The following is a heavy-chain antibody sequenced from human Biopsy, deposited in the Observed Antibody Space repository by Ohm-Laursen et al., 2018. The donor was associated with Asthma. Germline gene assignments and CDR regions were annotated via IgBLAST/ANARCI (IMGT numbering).Heavy chain of an antibody. CDR1: GFTFSSSA. Sequence: SLRLSCSASGFTFSSSAMSWVRQAPGKGLERVSAITGSGGTTHYADSVRGRFTISRDFYKNTLYLQMDSLRAEDTAVYYCARGDSSGWSHYYFDYWGQGTLVTVSS. V-gene: IGHV3-23*01. CDR3: ARGDSSGWSHYYFDY. CDR2: ITGSGGTT. D-gene: IGHD6-19*01. J-gene: IGHJ4*02.